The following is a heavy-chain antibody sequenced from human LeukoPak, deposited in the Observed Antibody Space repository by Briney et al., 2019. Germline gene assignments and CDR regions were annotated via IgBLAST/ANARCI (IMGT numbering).Heavy chain of an antibody. D-gene: IGHD2-2*01. CDR3: ARGRYCSSTSCYEFDY. V-gene: IGHV4-59*01. CDR1: GGSISSYY. CDR2: IYYSGST. Sequence: SETLSLTCTVSGGSISSYYWSWIRQPPGKGLEWIGYIYYSGSTNYNPSLKSRVTISVDTSKNQFSLKLSSVTAADTAVYYCARGRYCSSTSCYEFDYWGQGTLVTVSS. J-gene: IGHJ4*02.